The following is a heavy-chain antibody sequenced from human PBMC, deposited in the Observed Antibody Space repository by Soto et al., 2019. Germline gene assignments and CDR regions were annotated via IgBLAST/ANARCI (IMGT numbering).Heavy chain of an antibody. CDR2: IYASGVT. D-gene: IGHD3-10*01. J-gene: IGHJ6*02. V-gene: IGHV4-30-2*01. CDR3: ARGGSRDQHYYYGLDV. CDR1: SGSISCGAYS. Sequence: QVQLQESGSGLVKPSQTLSLTCSVSSGSISCGAYSWTWIRQPPGKGLEWIGHIYASGVTYYNLSLESRVTISSDKSRNQFSLRLTSVTAADTAVYYCARGGSRDQHYYYGLDVWGQGTTVTVSS.